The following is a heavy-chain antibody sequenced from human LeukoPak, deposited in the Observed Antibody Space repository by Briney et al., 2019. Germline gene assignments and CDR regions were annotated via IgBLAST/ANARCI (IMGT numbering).Heavy chain of an antibody. J-gene: IGHJ5*02. D-gene: IGHD3-3*01. CDR3: ARDFCDH. Sequence: KSGGSLRLSCAASGFTFSSYAMMWIRQAPGKGLEWVSSIDSTSSFIYYADSLKGRFTVSRDNAKNSLYLQTNSLRAEDTAVYYCARDFCDHWGQGTLVTVSS. CDR2: IDSTSSFI. CDR1: GFTFSSYA. V-gene: IGHV3-21*01.